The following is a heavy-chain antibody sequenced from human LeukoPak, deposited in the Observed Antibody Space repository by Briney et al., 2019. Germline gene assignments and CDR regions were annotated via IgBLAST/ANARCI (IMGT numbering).Heavy chain of an antibody. D-gene: IGHD1-26*01. CDR1: GFTFSNAW. Sequence: GGSLRLSCAAPGFTFSNAWMSWVRQAPGKGLEWVSSISRSSDYIYYADSVKGRFTISRDNAKNSLYLQMNSLRAEGTAVYYCAREELSYWGQGTLVTVSS. J-gene: IGHJ4*02. V-gene: IGHV3-21*01. CDR3: AREELSY. CDR2: ISRSSDYI.